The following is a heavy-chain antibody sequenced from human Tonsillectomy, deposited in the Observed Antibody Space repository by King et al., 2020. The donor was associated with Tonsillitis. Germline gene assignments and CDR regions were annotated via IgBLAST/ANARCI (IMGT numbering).Heavy chain of an antibody. J-gene: IGHJ4*02. CDR3: ARFSDWVFKLEE. CDR1: KFSFSTYW. CDR2: INEDGSQT. D-gene: IGHD3-9*01. V-gene: IGHV3-7*01. Sequence: VQLVESGGDLVQPGGSLRLSCAASKFSFSTYWVSWVRQAPGKGLEWVANINEDGSQTFYADSVRGRFTVSRDNAKNSVFLQMFSLTAEDTALYYCARFSDWVFKLEEWGQGTLVTVSS.